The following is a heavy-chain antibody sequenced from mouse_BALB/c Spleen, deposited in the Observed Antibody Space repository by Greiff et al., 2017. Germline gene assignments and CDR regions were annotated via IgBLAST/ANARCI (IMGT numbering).Heavy chain of an antibody. J-gene: IGHJ3*01. CDR3: AREEKYGNLFAY. D-gene: IGHD2-10*02. CDR2: IRNKANGYTT. CDR1: GFTFTDYY. V-gene: IGHV7-3*02. Sequence: EVMLVESGGGLVQPGGSLRLSCATSGFTFTDYYMSWVRQPPGKALEWLGFIRNKANGYTTEYRASVKGRFTISRDNSQSILYLQMNTLRAEDSATYYCAREEKYGNLFAYWGQGTLVTVSA.